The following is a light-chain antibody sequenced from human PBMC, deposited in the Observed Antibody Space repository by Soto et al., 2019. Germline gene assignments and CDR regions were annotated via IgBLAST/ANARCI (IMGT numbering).Light chain of an antibody. CDR2: EVS. CDR3: SSYAGHDLYV. CDR1: SSDIGAYKY. V-gene: IGLV2-8*01. J-gene: IGLJ1*01. Sequence: QSVLTQPPSASGSPGQSITISCTGSSSDIGAYKYVSWYQQHPGKSPRLMIYEVSKRPPGVPGRFSGSKSGNTASLTVSGLQSEYEADYYCSSYAGHDLYVIGPGNDVTV.